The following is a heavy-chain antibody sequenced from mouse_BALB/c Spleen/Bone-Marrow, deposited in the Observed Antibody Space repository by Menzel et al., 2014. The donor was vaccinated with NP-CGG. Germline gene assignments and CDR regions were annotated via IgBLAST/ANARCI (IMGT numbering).Heavy chain of an antibody. D-gene: IGHD4-1*01. Sequence: QVQLQQSGAELVRPGALVTLSCKASGYTFTDYEMHWVKQTPVHGLEWIGAIDPETGGTAYNQKFKGKATLTADKSSSTAYMELRSLTSEDSAVYYCTRRTGDPYWGQGTLVTVSA. CDR1: GYTFTDYE. CDR2: IDPETGGT. V-gene: IGHV1-15*01. J-gene: IGHJ3*01. CDR3: TRRTGDPY.